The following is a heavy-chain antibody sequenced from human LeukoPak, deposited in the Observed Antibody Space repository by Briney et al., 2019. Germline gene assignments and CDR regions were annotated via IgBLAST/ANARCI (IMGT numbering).Heavy chain of an antibody. Sequence: GGSLRLSCAASGFTFSSYGMHWVRQAPGKGLEWVAVISYDGSNKYYADSVKGRFTISRDNSKNTLYLQMNSLRAEDTAMYYCAKENPSDYDVLTGYPHFDYWGQGTLVTVSS. CDR3: AKENPSDYDVLTGYPHFDY. CDR2: ISYDGSNK. V-gene: IGHV3-30*18. D-gene: IGHD3-9*01. CDR1: GFTFSSYG. J-gene: IGHJ4*02.